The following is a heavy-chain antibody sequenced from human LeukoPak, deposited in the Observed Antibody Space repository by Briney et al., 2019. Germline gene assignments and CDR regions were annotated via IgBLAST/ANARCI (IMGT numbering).Heavy chain of an antibody. CDR1: GFTFSSYA. V-gene: IGHV3-23*01. J-gene: IGHJ4*02. CDR3: AKDPYYDSSGYFDY. D-gene: IGHD3-22*01. CDR2: ISGSGGST. Sequence: GGSLRLSRAASGFTFSSYAMSWVRQAPGKGLEWVSAISGSGGSTYYADSVKGRFTISRDNSKNTLYLQTNSLRAEDTAVYYCAKDPYYDSSGYFDYWGQGTLVTVSS.